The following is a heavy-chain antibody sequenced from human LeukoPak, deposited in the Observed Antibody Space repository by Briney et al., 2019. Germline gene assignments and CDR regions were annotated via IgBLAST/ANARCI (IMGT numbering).Heavy chain of an antibody. CDR3: ARDILTGYYND. J-gene: IGHJ4*02. CDR2: IKQDGSEK. Sequence: GGSLRLSCVASGFTFSSYWMSWARQAPGKGLEWVANIKQDGSEKYSVDSVKGRFTISRDNAKNSLYLQMNSLRPEDTAVYYCARDILTGYYNDWGQGTLVTVSS. CDR1: GFTFSSYW. V-gene: IGHV3-7*01. D-gene: IGHD3-9*01.